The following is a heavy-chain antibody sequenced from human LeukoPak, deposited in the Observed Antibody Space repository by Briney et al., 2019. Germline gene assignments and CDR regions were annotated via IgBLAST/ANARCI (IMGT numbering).Heavy chain of an antibody. CDR2: ISGSGGST. D-gene: IGHD2-2*01. Sequence: GGSLRLSCAASGFTFSSYAMSWVRQAPGKGPEWVSAISGSGGSTYYADSVKGRFTISRDNSKNTLYLQMNSLRAEDTAVYYCATDCSSTSYLPFDYWGQGTLVTVSS. V-gene: IGHV3-23*01. J-gene: IGHJ4*02. CDR3: ATDCSSTSYLPFDY. CDR1: GFTFSSYA.